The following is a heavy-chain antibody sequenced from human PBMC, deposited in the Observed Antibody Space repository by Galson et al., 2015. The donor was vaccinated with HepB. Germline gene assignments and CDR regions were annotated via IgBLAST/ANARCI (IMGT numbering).Heavy chain of an antibody. J-gene: IGHJ4*02. D-gene: IGHD3-22*01. CDR3: AKSTYYYDSSGYPY. V-gene: IGHV3-23*01. CDR2: ISGSGGST. CDR1: GFTFSSYA. Sequence: SLRLSCAASGFTFSSYALSWVRQAPGKGLEWVSAISGSGGSTYYADSVKGRFTISRDNSKNTLYLQMNSLRAEDTAVYYCAKSTYYYDSSGYPYWGQGTLVTVSS.